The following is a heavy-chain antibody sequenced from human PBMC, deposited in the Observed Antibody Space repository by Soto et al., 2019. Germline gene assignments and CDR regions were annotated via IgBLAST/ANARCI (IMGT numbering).Heavy chain of an antibody. CDR2: ISAYNGNT. D-gene: IGHD6-13*01. J-gene: IGHJ6*02. Sequence: VASVKVSCKASGYTFTSYGISWVRQAPGQGLEWMGWISAYNGNTNYAQKLQGRVTMTTDTSTSTAYMELRSLRSDDTAVYYCARVIAAAGSYYYGMDVWGQGTTVTV. CDR3: ARVIAAAGSYYYGMDV. V-gene: IGHV1-18*01. CDR1: GYTFTSYG.